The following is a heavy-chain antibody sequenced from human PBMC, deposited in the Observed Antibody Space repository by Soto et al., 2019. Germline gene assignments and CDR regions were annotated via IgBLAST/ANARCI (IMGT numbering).Heavy chain of an antibody. CDR1: GFDLSDFH. D-gene: IGHD1-1*01. CDR3: AANWNFGLNF. Sequence: PGGSLRLSCVASGFDLSDFHISWVRQAPGKGLEWISYISSSLGHTDYAESVKGRFTISRDNAKSSVFLEMSDLRSDDTAVYYCAANWNFGLNFWGQGTLVTVSS. V-gene: IGHV3-11*03. J-gene: IGHJ4*02. CDR2: ISSSLGHT.